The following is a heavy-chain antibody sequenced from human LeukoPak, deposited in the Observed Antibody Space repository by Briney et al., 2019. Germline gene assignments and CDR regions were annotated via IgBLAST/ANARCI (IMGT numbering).Heavy chain of an antibody. J-gene: IGHJ4*02. CDR3: ARDSHYYDSSGYYLW. CDR2: IIPILGIA. CDR1: GGTFSSYA. V-gene: IGHV1-69*04. D-gene: IGHD3-22*01. Sequence: SVKVSCKASGGTFSSYAISWVRQAPGQGLEWMGRIIPILGIANYAQKFQGRVTITADKSTSTAYMELSSLRSEDTAVYYCARDSHYYDSSGYYLWWGQGTLVTVSS.